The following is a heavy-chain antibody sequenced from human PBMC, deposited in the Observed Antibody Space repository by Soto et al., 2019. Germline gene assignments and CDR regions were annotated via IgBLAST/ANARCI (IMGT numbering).Heavy chain of an antibody. CDR1: GFSFKDYG. D-gene: IGHD3-10*01. V-gene: IGHV3-30*18. J-gene: IGHJ1*01. Sequence: GGSLRLSCVASGFSFKDYGMHWVRQAPGKGLEWVAGVSVGGGWKKDYADSVKGRFTISRDDSQNTLYLQMNSLRPEDTAVYYCADDFGSGSHPFSEYFLRWGQGTLVTVSS. CDR2: VSVGGGWKK. CDR3: ADDFGSGSHPFSEYFLR.